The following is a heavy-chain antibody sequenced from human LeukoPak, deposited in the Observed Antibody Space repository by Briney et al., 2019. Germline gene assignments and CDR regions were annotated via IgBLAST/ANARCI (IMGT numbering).Heavy chain of an antibody. V-gene: IGHV3-30*04. D-gene: IGHD3-10*01. CDR2: ISYDGSNK. CDR3: ARTRITMVRGVNYMDV. CDR1: GFTFSSYA. J-gene: IGHJ6*03. Sequence: PGGSLRLSCAASGFTFSSYAMHWVRQAPGKGLEWVAVISYDGSNKYYADSVKGRFTISRDNSKNTLYLQMNSLRAEDTAVYYCARTRITMVRGVNYMDVWGKGTTVTVSS.